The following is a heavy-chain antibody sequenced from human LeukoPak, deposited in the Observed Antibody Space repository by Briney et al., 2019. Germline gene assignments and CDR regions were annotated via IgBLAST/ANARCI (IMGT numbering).Heavy chain of an antibody. CDR1: GFTFSPYA. V-gene: IGHV3-30*04. CDR3: ARDGPCDSDWYFDL. Sequence: GGSLRLSCAASGFTFSPYAMYWVRQAPGKGLEWVAVISYDGTDKYYADFVKGRFTISRDNSKNTLYLQMNSLRAEDTAVYYCARDGPCDSDWYFDLWGRGTLVTVSS. J-gene: IGHJ2*01. CDR2: ISYDGTDK. D-gene: IGHD2-21*02.